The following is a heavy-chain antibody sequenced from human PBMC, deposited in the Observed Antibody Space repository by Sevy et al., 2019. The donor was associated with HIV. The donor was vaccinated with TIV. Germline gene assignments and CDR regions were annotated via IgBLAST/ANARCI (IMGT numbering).Heavy chain of an antibody. CDR3: ARHKVQGEDYYYYGMDV. D-gene: IGHD3-10*01. V-gene: IGHV5-51*01. CDR2: IYPGDSDT. CDR1: GYSFTSYW. J-gene: IGHJ6*02. Sequence: GESLKISCKGSGYSFTSYWIGWVRQMPGKGLEWMGIIYPGDSDTRYSPSFQGQVTISADKSISTAYLQWSSLKASDTAMYYCARHKVQGEDYYYYGMDVWGHGTTVTVSS.